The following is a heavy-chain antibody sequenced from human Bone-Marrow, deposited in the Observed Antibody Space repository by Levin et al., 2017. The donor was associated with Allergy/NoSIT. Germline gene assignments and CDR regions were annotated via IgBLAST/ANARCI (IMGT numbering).Heavy chain of an antibody. Sequence: RSQTLSLTCAVSGGSISSTNWWSWVRQPPGKGLEWIGEIYHSGSTNYNPSLKSRVTISVDKPKTQFSLKLNSVTAADTAVYYCARGNSVSEWSYHFDYWGQGMLVTVSS. J-gene: IGHJ4*02. CDR2: IYHSGST. V-gene: IGHV4-4*02. CDR1: GGSISSTNW. D-gene: IGHD3-3*01. CDR3: ARGNSVSEWSYHFDY.